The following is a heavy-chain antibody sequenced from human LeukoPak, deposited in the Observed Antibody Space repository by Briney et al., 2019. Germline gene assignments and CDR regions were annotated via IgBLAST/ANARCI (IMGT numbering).Heavy chain of an antibody. V-gene: IGHV3-48*02. J-gene: IGHJ6*03. CDR3: AKGLRTGVGPYMGYHYYMDV. CDR1: GFTFSSYT. CDR2: IGTSTTTI. D-gene: IGHD3-16*01. Sequence: HPGGSLRLSCAASGFTFSSYTMNWVRQPPGKGLEWVSNIGTSTTTIYYADSVKGRFTISRDNSYNTVSLQMNSLRDEDTGVYYCAKGLRTGVGPYMGYHYYMDVWGKGATVTVSS.